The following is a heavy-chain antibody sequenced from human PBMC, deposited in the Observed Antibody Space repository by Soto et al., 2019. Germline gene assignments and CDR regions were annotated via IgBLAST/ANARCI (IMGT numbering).Heavy chain of an antibody. CDR3: AKDVDYYGMEV. J-gene: IGHJ6*04. CDR1: GFTFSSYA. V-gene: IGHV3-23*01. Sequence: GVSLRLSCAASGFTFSSYAMSCVRQAPGKGLEWVSAISGSGGSTYYADSVKGRFTISRDNSKNTLYLQMNSLRAEDTAVYYCAKDVDYYGMEVCGKGTTVTVSS. CDR2: ISGSGGST.